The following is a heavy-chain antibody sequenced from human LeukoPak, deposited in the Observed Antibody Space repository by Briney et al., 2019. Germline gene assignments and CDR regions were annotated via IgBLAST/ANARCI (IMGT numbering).Heavy chain of an antibody. CDR2: INVGNGNT. CDR1: GYTFTSYG. D-gene: IGHD3-3*01. V-gene: IGHV1-3*01. CDR3: ARFLGGDYAMDV. Sequence: ASVKVSCKAPGYTFTSYGLHWVRQAPGQRLEWMGWINVGNGNTKYSQKFQGRVTITRDTSASTAYMELSSLRSEDTAVYYCARFLGGDYAMDVWGKGTTVTVSS. J-gene: IGHJ6*04.